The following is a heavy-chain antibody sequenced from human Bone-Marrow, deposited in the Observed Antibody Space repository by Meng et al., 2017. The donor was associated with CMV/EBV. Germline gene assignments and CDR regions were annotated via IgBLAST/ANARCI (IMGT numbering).Heavy chain of an antibody. V-gene: IGHV3-7*02. Sequence: GESLKISCAASGFTFSGSAMHWVRQASGKGLEWVANIKQDGSEKYYVDSVKGRFTISRDNAKNSLYLQMNSLRAEDTAVYYCARNLKAVALDYWGQGTLVTVSS. CDR3: ARNLKAVALDY. CDR2: IKQDGSEK. CDR1: GFTFSGSA. D-gene: IGHD6-19*01. J-gene: IGHJ4*02.